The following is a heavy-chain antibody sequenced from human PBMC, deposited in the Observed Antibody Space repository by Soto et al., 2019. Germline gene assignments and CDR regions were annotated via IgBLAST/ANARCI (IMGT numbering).Heavy chain of an antibody. D-gene: IGHD2-21*02. CDR2: IYYSGST. J-gene: IGHJ4*02. V-gene: IGHV4-31*03. CDR1: GGSISSGGYY. CDR3: ARDEGDSTALDY. Sequence: QVQLQESGPGLVKPSQTLSLTCTVSGGSISSGGYYWSWIRQHPGKGLEWIGYIYYSGSTYYNPSLKSRVNVSVDTSKNQFSLKLSSVPAADTAVYYCARDEGDSTALDYWGQGTLVTVSS.